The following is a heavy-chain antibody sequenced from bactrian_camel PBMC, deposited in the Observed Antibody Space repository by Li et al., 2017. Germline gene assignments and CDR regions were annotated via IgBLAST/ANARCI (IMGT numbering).Heavy chain of an antibody. CDR1: GFTFSSYY. D-gene: IGHD1*01. V-gene: IGHV3-2*01. CDR3: AAGQSGRCGNFRY. CDR2: IYRDGSNT. J-gene: IGHJ4*01. Sequence: HVQLVESGGGSVQAGGSLRLSCAASGFTFSSYYMSWVRQAPGKGLEWVTSIYRDGSNTYYADSVKGRFTISRDNAKNTVYLLMNVLKPEDTAMYYCAAGQSGRCGNFRYWGQGTQVTVS.